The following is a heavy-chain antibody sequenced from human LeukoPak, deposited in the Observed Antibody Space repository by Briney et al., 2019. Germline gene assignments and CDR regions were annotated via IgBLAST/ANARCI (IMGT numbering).Heavy chain of an antibody. CDR1: GFTFDDYA. J-gene: IGHJ4*02. CDR2: ISWNSGSI. D-gene: IGHD6-19*01. V-gene: IGHV3-9*01. Sequence: GGSLRLSCAASGFTFDDYAMHWVRQAPGKGLEWVSGISWNSGSIGYADSVKGRFTISRDNAKNSLYLQMNSLRAEDTALYHCARVIGGQWLDYWGQGTLVTVSS. CDR3: ARVIGGQWLDY.